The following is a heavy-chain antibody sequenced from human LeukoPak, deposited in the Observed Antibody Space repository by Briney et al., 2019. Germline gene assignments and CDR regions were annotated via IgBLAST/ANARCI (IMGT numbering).Heavy chain of an antibody. J-gene: IGHJ3*02. CDR2: RYYRSKWYN. Sequence: ASQTLSLTCAVSGDSVSSNSAAWNWIRQSPSRGLEWLGRRYYRSKWYNDYAVSVKSRITINPDTSKNQFSLQLNSVTPEDTAVCYCARSVAAAGTLGAFDIWGQGTMVTVSS. D-gene: IGHD6-13*01. CDR1: GDSVSSNSAA. CDR3: ARSVAAAGTLGAFDI. V-gene: IGHV6-1*01.